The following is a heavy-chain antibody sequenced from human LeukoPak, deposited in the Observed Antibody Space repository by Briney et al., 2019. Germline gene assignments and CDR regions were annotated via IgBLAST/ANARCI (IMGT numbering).Heavy chain of an antibody. Sequence: PGGSLRLSCAASGFTVSSIYISWVRHAPGKWLEWVAVIYSGGSTYYAGAVKARFTISRHNSKNTLYLQMNSLRAEDTAVYYCARGLVDTYYYYYGMDVWGQGTTVTVSS. CDR3: ARGLVDTYYYYYGMDV. J-gene: IGHJ6*02. D-gene: IGHD5-18*01. CDR1: GFTVSSIY. CDR2: IYSGGST. V-gene: IGHV3-53*04.